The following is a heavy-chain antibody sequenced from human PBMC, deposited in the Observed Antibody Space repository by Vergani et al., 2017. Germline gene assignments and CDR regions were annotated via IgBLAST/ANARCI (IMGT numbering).Heavy chain of an antibody. V-gene: IGHV3-11*05. J-gene: IGHJ4*02. Sequence: QVQLVESGGGLVKPGGSLRLSCAASGFTFSDYYMSWIRQAPGKGLEWVSYISSSSSYTNYADSVKGRFTISRDNAKNSLYLQMNSLRAEDTAVYYCARKDCTSGVCYTGQAHWGQGTLVTVSS. CDR1: GFTFSDYY. D-gene: IGHD2-8*01. CDR2: ISSSSSYT. CDR3: ARKDCTSGVCYTGQAH.